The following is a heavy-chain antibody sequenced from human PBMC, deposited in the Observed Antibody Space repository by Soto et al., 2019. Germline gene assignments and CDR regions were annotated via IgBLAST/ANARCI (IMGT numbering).Heavy chain of an antibody. D-gene: IGHD6-19*01. CDR2: IFSNDDK. J-gene: IGHJ6*03. Sequence: HVTLKESGPVLVKPTETLTLTCTVSGFSLSNGKVGVSWIRQPPGKALEWLAHIFSNDDKSYRTSLKSRLTLSMDTSKSQVVLTMTNVDPVDTATYYCARILFGRSVAGGYFYMDVWGKGTTVTVSS. V-gene: IGHV2-26*01. CDR1: GFSLSNGKVG. CDR3: ARILFGRSVAGGYFYMDV.